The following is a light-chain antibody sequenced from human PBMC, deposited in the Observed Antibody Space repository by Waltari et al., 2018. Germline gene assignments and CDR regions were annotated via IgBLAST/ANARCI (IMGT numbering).Light chain of an antibody. CDR1: TSHVARSHY. J-gene: IGLJ1*01. CDR2: DVS. Sequence: QSALTQPRPVSGPPGQAVPISCTGPTSHVARSHYFSWFQQHPGKAPKLIIYDVSERPSGVPDRFSGSKSDNTASLTISGLQAEDEADYYCCSYAGSYTYVFGSGTKVTVL. CDR3: CSYAGSYTYV. V-gene: IGLV2-11*01.